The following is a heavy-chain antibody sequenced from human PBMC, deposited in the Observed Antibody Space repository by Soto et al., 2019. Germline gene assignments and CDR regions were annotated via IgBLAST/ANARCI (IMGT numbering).Heavy chain of an antibody. CDR3: AKDRKRDAMPKGGDWFDP. D-gene: IGHD2-2*01. Sequence: GGSLRLSCAASGFTFSSYAMSWVRQAPGKGLEWVSAISGSGGSTYYADSVKGRFTISRDNSKNTLYLQMNSLRAKDTAVYYCAKDRKRDAMPKGGDWFDPWGQGTLVTVSS. V-gene: IGHV3-23*01. CDR1: GFTFSSYA. J-gene: IGHJ5*02. CDR2: ISGSGGST.